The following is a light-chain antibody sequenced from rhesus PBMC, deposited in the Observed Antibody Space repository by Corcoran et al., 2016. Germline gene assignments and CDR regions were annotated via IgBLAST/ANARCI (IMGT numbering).Light chain of an antibody. CDR3: QETSNLSWT. V-gene: IGKV3-31*02. CDR1: QSVSSY. J-gene: IGKJ1*01. Sequence: EIVMTQSPATLSLSPGETATISCRTSQSVSSYSAWYQQKPGQAPRLLIYGASSRATGLPDRFSGNGSGTDFTLTIRSLEPEDFAVYYCQETSNLSWTFGQGTKVEIK. CDR2: GAS.